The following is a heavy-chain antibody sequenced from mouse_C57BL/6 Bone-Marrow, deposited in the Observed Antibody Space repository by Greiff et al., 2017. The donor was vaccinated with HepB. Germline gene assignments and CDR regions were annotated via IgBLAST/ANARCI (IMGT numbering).Heavy chain of an antibody. CDR2: INPYNGGT. CDR3: ARNFPIYYYGSSYYWYFDV. Sequence: DVKLQESGPVLVKPGASVKMSCKASGYTFTDYYMNWVKQSHGKSLEWIGVINPYNGGTSYNQKFKGKATLTVDKSSSTAYMELNSLTSEDSAVYYCARNFPIYYYGSSYYWYFDVWGTGTTVTVSS. J-gene: IGHJ1*03. D-gene: IGHD1-1*01. CDR1: GYTFTDYY. V-gene: IGHV1-19*01.